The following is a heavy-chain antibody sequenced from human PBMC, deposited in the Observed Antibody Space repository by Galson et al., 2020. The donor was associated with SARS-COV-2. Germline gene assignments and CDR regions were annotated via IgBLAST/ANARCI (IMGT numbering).Heavy chain of an antibody. J-gene: IGHJ4*02. CDR3: ARIKDSSGYALDY. V-gene: IGHV1-18*01. CDR2: ISAYNGNT. D-gene: IGHD3-22*01. Sequence: GWISAYNGNTNYAQKLQGRVTMTTDTSTSTAYMELRSLRSDDTAVYYCARIKDSSGYALDYWGQGTLVTVSS.